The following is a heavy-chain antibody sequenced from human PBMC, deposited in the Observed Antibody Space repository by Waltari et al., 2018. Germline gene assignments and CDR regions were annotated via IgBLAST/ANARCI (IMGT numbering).Heavy chain of an antibody. D-gene: IGHD3-16*01. V-gene: IGHV3-23*01. CDR3: ARENRWGEKGFDY. CDR2: ISNSGGST. Sequence: EVQLLESGGGLVQPGGSLRLSCDTSGFTFSNYAMSWVRQAPGKGLEWVSAISNSGGSTWYAVSVKGRLTISRDNSKNKVFLQMDSLRAEDTAVYYCARENRWGEKGFDYWGQGTLVTVSS. J-gene: IGHJ4*02. CDR1: GFTFSNYA.